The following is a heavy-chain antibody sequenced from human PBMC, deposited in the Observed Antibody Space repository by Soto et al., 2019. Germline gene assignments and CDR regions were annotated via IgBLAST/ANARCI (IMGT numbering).Heavy chain of an antibody. Sequence: EVQLVESGGGLVQPGGSLRLSCAASGFTFSGYSMFWVRQAPGKGLEYGSAINTNGVNTFYAKSVKGIFTISRDNSKNTMSLQMGSLRAEDMAVYYCARGRVEDSSGWAAYFDYWGQGTLVTVST. V-gene: IGHV3-64*01. CDR3: ARGRVEDSSGWAAYFDY. CDR2: INTNGVNT. J-gene: IGHJ4*02. D-gene: IGHD6-19*01. CDR1: GFTFSGYS.